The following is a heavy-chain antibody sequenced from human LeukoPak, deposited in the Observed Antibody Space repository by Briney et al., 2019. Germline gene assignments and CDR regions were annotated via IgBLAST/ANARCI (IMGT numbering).Heavy chain of an antibody. CDR1: GYTFTNYG. J-gene: IGHJ6*02. CDR2: ISGYNGNA. V-gene: IGHV1-18*01. Sequence: ASVKVSCKASGYTFTNYGISWIRQAPGQGLEWMGRISGYNGNANYPQKLQGRVTMSTDTSTSTSYMELRSLRSDDTAVYYCARSSAEVLNYYYYAMDVWAQGTTVTVSS. D-gene: IGHD6-6*01. CDR3: ARSSAEVLNYYYYAMDV.